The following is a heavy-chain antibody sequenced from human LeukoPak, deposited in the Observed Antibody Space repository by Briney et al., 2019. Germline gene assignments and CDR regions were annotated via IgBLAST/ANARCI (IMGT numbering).Heavy chain of an antibody. D-gene: IGHD6-13*01. CDR3: ARSVTAAANYYYMDV. CDR1: GYTFTSYD. Sequence: ASVKVSCKASGYTFTSYDINWVRQATGLGLEWMGWMNPNSGNTGYAQKFQGRVTMTRNTSISTAYMELSSLRSEDTAVYYCARSVTAAANYYYMDVWGKGTTVTVSS. V-gene: IGHV1-8*01. J-gene: IGHJ6*03. CDR2: MNPNSGNT.